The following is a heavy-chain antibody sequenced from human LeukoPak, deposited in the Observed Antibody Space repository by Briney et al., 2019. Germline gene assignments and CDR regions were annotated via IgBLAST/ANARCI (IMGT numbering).Heavy chain of an antibody. V-gene: IGHV4-30-2*01. J-gene: IGHJ4*02. CDR2: VYHNGNL. CDR1: GGSISSGTYS. Sequence: SETLSLTCAVSGGSISSGTYSWSWIRQPPGKGLEWIGYVYHNGNLYYNPSLKSRVTISVGRSKNQFSLNLKFVTAADTAVYYCAREGEPYGFDYWGQGALVTVSS. CDR3: AREGEPYGFDY. D-gene: IGHD3-10*01.